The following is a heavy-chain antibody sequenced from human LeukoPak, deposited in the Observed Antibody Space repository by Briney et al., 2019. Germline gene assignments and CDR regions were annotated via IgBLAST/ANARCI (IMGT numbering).Heavy chain of an antibody. CDR3: ARDYYGSGSPPNIVYYFDY. D-gene: IGHD3-10*01. CDR2: IIPILGIA. Sequence: ASVKVSCKASGGTFSSYAISWVRQAPGQGLEWMGRIIPILGIANYAQKFQGRVTITADKSTSTAYMELSSLRSEDTAVYYCARDYYGSGSPPNIVYYFDYWGQGTLVTVSS. J-gene: IGHJ4*02. V-gene: IGHV1-69*04. CDR1: GGTFSSYA.